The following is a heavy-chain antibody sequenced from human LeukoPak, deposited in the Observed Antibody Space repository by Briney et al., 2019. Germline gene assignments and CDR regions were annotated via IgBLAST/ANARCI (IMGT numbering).Heavy chain of an antibody. J-gene: IGHJ6*02. D-gene: IGHD7-27*01. CDR3: ARNWDRYYYYGMDV. Sequence: SETLSLTCTVSGGSISSSSYYWGWIRQPPGKGLEWIGSIYYSGSTYHNPSLKSRVTISVDASKNQFSLKLSSVTAADTAVYYCARNWDRYYYYGMDVWGQGTTVTVSS. CDR2: IYYSGST. V-gene: IGHV4-39*01. CDR1: GGSISSSSYY.